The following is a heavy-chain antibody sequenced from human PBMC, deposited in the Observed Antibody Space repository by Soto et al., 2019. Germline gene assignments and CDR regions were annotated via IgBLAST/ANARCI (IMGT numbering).Heavy chain of an antibody. CDR3: ARDGRKELWVEGLNAMDV. CDR1: CYTFTTYG. J-gene: IGHJ6*02. V-gene: IGHV1-18*01. D-gene: IGHD5-18*01. CDR2: ISGYNGQT. Sequence: QIQLVQSGPEVKKPGASVKVSCKASCYTFTTYGISWVRQAPGQGLEWMGWISGYNGQTNYAQKFRGRVTITTDTSTGTAYMEMRSLRSDDTATYYCARDGRKELWVEGLNAMDVWGQGTTVTVSS.